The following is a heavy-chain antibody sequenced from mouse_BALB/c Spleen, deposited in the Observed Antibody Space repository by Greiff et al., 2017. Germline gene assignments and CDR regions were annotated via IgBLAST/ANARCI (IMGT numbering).Heavy chain of an antibody. D-gene: IGHD6-1*01. CDR1: GFNIKDTY. Sequence: VQLKESGAELVKPGASVKLSCTASGFNIKDTYMHWVKQRPEQGLEWIGRIDPANGNTKYDPKFQGKATITADTSSNTAYLQLSSLTSEDTAVYYCASAPAWFAYWGQGTLVTVSA. J-gene: IGHJ3*01. V-gene: IGHV14-3*02. CDR3: ASAPAWFAY. CDR2: IDPANGNT.